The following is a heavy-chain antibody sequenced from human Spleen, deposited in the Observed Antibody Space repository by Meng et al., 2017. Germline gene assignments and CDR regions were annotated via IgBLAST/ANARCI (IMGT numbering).Heavy chain of an antibody. CDR2: ISWNSVSI. CDR3: VKAYGSSRADVFDI. V-gene: IGHV3-9*03. CDR1: GFTFDDYA. D-gene: IGHD1-26*01. Sequence: SLKISCAASGFTFDDYAMHWVRQAPGKGLEWVSGISWNSVSIGYADSVKGRFTISRDNAKNSLNLQMNSLRPDDMALYYCVKAYGSSRADVFDIWGQGTLVTVSS. J-gene: IGHJ3*02.